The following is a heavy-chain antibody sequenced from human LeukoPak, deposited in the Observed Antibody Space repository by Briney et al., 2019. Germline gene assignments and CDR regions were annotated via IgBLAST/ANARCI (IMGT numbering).Heavy chain of an antibody. D-gene: IGHD2-21*01. CDR1: GFTFGDYA. CDR2: IRYDGSDS. J-gene: IGHJ3*01. CDR3: ALIGVVIPPDTYDV. Sequence: TGGSLRLSCSAFGFTFGDYAFHWVRQAPGKGLERLAFIRYDGSDSYYADSVKGRFTISRDNSKKTLYLQMDSLRTEDTAFYYCALIGVVIPPDTYDVWGQGTLVTVSS. V-gene: IGHV3-30*02.